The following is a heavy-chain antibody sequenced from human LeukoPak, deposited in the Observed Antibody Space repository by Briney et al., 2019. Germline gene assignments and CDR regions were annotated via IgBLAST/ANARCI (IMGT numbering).Heavy chain of an antibody. CDR3: ARATGGLTLFDY. J-gene: IGHJ4*02. D-gene: IGHD3-10*01. V-gene: IGHV4-59*11. CDR1: RGSLSSHS. Sequence: PSETLSLTCTVSRGSLSSHSWSWIRQPPGKGLDWIGSVSYSGFTQYNPSLESRVSMSADTSKDQFSLRLSSVTAADTAFYYCARATGGLTLFDYWGQGTAVTVSP. CDR2: VSYSGFT.